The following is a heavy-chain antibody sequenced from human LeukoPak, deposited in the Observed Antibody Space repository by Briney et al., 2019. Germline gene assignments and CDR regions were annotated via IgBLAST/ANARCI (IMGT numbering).Heavy chain of an antibody. J-gene: IGHJ3*02. CDR1: GDSVSSNTAT. CDR2: TYYRSKWYA. V-gene: IGHV6-1*01. CDR3: ASTLNSSSYHYAFDI. Sequence: SQTLSLTCAISGDSVSSNTATWNWIRQSPSRGLEWLGRTYYRSKWYADYAVSVKSRITISPDTSKNQFTLQLNSVTPEDTAVYYCASTLNSSSYHYAFDIWGQGTMVTVSS. D-gene: IGHD3-22*01.